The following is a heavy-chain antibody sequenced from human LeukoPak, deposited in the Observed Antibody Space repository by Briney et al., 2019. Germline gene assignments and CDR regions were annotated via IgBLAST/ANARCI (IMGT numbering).Heavy chain of an antibody. CDR3: TGDLRPGGTEI. V-gene: IGHV3-9*01. CDR1: GFTFTGHA. J-gene: IGHJ6*02. CDR2: MSYTKDTV. D-gene: IGHD1-1*01. Sequence: GMSLRPSCAPSGFTFTGHAMHWIRHAPGKGLEWVSGMSYTKDTVDYADSVKGRFTVSRDDTNSTFFLQMNRLRPEDTAFYFCTGDLRPGGTEIWSQGTTVTVSS.